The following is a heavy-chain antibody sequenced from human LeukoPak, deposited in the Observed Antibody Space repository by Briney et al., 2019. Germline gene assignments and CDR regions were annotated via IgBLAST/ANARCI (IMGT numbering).Heavy chain of an antibody. CDR2: IYARNTYI. CDR1: GFTFSSYS. J-gene: IGHJ4*02. D-gene: IGHD6-13*01. CDR3: ARVSRIAYSSSWSLDF. V-gene: IGHV3-21*01. Sequence: GGSLRLSRAGSGFTFSSYSMNWVRQASGKGLEWVSSIYARNTYIYYTDSLKGRFTISRDDAKNSLYLQMNSLRAEDTAVYYCARVSRIAYSSSWSLDFWGQGTLVTVSS.